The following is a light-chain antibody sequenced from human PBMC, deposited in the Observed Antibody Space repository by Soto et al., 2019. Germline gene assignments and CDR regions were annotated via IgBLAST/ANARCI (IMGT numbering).Light chain of an antibody. Sequence: EIVMPQSPATLSVSPGESATLSCRASQSASSSYLAWYQQKPGQAPRLLIYGASSRATGIPDRFSGSGSGTDFTLTISRLEPEDFAVYYCQQYGSSITVGQGTRLEIK. CDR2: GAS. V-gene: IGKV3-20*01. J-gene: IGKJ5*01. CDR1: QSASSSY. CDR3: QQYGSSIT.